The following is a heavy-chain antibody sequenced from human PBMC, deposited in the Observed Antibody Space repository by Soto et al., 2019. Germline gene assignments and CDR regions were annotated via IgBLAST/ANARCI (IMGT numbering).Heavy chain of an antibody. CDR2: ISDSGGGT. V-gene: IGHV3-23*01. D-gene: IGHD1-26*01. CDR1: GFAFSNHA. CDR3: ARAVVGSLRGAFDV. J-gene: IGHJ3*01. Sequence: EVQLLESGGGLEQPGGSLRLSCAASGFAFSNHAMSWVRQAPGKGLEWVSGISDSGGGTYYADSVKGRFTISRDNPKRTLYLQMSSLRVDDTAVYYCARAVVGSLRGAFDVWGQGAMVTVFS.